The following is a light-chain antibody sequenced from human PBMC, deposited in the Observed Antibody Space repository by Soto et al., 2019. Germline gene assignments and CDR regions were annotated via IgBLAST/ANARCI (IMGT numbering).Light chain of an antibody. Sequence: EIVLTQSPGTLSLSPGERATLSCRASESVSDSYLAWYQQKPGQAPRLLIYASSRATGIPDRFSGSGSGTEFTLSISRLEPEDFAVYYCQHYGTSALFGPGTKVEIK. CDR1: ESVSDSY. CDR2: AS. CDR3: QHYGTSAL. J-gene: IGKJ3*01. V-gene: IGKV3-20*01.